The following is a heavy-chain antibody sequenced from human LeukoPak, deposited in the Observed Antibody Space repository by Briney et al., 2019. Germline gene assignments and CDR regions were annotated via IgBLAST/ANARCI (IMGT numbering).Heavy chain of an antibody. J-gene: IGHJ6*04. CDR3: ARDIEVTTMVRGVRRGYYYYYGMDV. D-gene: IGHD3-10*01. CDR2: IIPIFGTA. Sequence: SVKVSCRASGGTFSSYAISWVRQAPGQGLEWMGGIIPIFGTANYAQKFQGRVTITADKSTSTAYMELSSLRSEDTAVYYCARDIEVTTMVRGVRRGYYYYYGMDVWGKGTTVTVSS. CDR1: GGTFSSYA. V-gene: IGHV1-69*06.